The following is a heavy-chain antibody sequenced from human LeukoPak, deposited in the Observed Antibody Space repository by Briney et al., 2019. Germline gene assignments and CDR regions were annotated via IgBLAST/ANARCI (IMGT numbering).Heavy chain of an antibody. CDR1: GFTSGSYW. J-gene: IGHJ4*02. CDR3: AKGELGLWFDY. Sequence: GGSLRLSCVASGFTSGSYWMGWVRQAPGKGLEWVALISYDGSNKYYADSVKGRFTISRDNSKNTLYLQMNSLRAEDTAVYYCAKGELGLWFDYWGQGTLVTVSS. V-gene: IGHV3-30*18. CDR2: ISYDGSNK. D-gene: IGHD5-18*01.